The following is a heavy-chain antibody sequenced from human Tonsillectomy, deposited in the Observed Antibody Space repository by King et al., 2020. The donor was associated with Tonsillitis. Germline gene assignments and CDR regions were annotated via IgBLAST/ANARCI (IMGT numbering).Heavy chain of an antibody. CDR3: ARDQGGYGDYGGDPTIDY. J-gene: IGHJ4*02. CDR1: GFTFSSYW. CDR2: INSDGSST. D-gene: IGHD4-17*01. V-gene: IGHV3-74*01. Sequence: VQLVESGGGLVQPGGSLRLSCAASGFTFSSYWMYWVRQAPGKGLVWVSRINSDGSSTNYADSVKGRFTISRDNAKNTLYLQMNSLRAEDTAVYYCARDQGGYGDYGGDPTIDYWGQGTLVTVSS.